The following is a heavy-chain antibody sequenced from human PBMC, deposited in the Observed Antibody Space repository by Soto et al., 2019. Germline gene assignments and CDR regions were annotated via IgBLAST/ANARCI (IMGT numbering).Heavy chain of an antibody. CDR2: ISAYNGNT. D-gene: IGHD4-17*01. V-gene: IGHV1-18*01. J-gene: IGHJ4*02. CDR1: GYTFTSYG. Sequence: QVQLVQSGAEVKKPGASVKVSCKASGYTFTSYGISWVRQAPGQGLEWMGWISAYNGNTNYAQKLQGRVTMTTDTSTSRAYMELRSLRSDDTAVYYCARDLTYGDYRFPLIDYFDYWGQGTLVTVSS. CDR3: ARDLTYGDYRFPLIDYFDY.